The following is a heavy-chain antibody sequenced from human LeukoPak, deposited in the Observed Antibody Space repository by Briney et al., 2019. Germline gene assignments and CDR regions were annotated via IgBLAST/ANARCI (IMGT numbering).Heavy chain of an antibody. CDR3: AELGITMIGGV. CDR1: GLTISSYS. J-gene: IGHJ6*04. CDR2: ISSSGSTI. V-gene: IGHV3-48*04. D-gene: IGHD3-10*02. Sequence: GGSLGLSCAASGLTISSYSMNWVRQAPGKGLEWVSYISSSGSTIYYADSVKGRFTISRDNAKNSLYLQMNSLRAEDTAVYYCAELGITMIGGVWGKGTTVTISS.